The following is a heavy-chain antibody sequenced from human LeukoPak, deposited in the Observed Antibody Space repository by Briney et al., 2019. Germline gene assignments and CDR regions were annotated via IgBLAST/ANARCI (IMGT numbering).Heavy chain of an antibody. CDR3: ARGGPVVTAEYYFDY. V-gene: IGHV1-18*01. CDR1: AYTFTNYA. J-gene: IGHJ4*02. CDR2: ISAYNGNT. D-gene: IGHD2-21*02. Sequence: ASVKVSCKASAYTFTNYAISWVRQAPGQGLEWMGWISAYNGNTNYAQKFPDRVTMTTDTSTTTAYMELRSLRPVDTAVYYCARGGPVVTAEYYFDYWGQGTLVTVSS.